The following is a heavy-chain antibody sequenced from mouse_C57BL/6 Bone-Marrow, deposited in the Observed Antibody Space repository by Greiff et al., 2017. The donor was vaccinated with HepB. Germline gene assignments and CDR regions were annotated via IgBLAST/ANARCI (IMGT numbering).Heavy chain of an antibody. CDR2: ISSGSSTI. D-gene: IGHD2-4*01. V-gene: IGHV5-17*01. Sequence: EVKVVESGGGLVKPGGSLKLSCAASGFTFSDYGMHWVRQAPEKGLEWVAYISSGSSTIYYADTVKGRFTISRDNAKNTLFLQMTSLRSEDTAMYYCARGGYDYDPPDYWGQGTTLTVSS. J-gene: IGHJ2*01. CDR1: GFTFSDYG. CDR3: ARGGYDYDPPDY.